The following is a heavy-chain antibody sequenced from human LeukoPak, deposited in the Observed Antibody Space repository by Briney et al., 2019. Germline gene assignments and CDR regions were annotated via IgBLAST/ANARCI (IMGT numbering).Heavy chain of an antibody. Sequence: PGQSLRLSCAASGFTFSSYSTNWVRQAAGKGLEWVSSISSSSSYIYYADSVKGRFTISRDNAKNSLYLQMNSLRAEDTAVYYCARGGSVGATFDYWGQGTLATVSS. J-gene: IGHJ4*02. CDR1: GFTFSSYS. CDR2: ISSSSSYI. V-gene: IGHV3-21*01. CDR3: ARGGSVGATFDY. D-gene: IGHD1-26*01.